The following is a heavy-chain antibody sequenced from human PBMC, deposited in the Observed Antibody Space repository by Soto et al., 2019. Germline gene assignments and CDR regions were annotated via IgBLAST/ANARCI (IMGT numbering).Heavy chain of an antibody. CDR2: TRNKANSYTT. CDR3: ARESYSTVYYYYGMDV. J-gene: IGHJ6*02. V-gene: IGHV3-72*01. CDR1: GFTFSDHS. Sequence: EVQLVESGGGLVQPGGSLRLSCAASGFTFSDHSMDWVRQAPGKGLEWVGRTRNKANSYTTEYAASVKGRFTISRDDSKNSLYLQMNSLKTEDTGVYYCARESYSTVYYYYGMDVWGQGTTVTVSS. D-gene: IGHD4-4*01.